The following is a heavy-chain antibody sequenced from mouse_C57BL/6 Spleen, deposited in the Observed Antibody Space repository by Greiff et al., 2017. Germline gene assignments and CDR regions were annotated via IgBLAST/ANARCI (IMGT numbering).Heavy chain of an antibody. CDR1: GFSLTSYG. CDR2: IWRGGST. V-gene: IGHV2-5*01. Sequence: QVHVKQSGPGLVQPSQSLSITCTVSGFSLTSYGVHWVRQSPGKGLEWLGVIWRGGSTDYNAAFMSRLSITKDNSKSQVFFKMNSLQADDTAIYYCAKMGDYDGAWFAYWGQGTLVTVSA. J-gene: IGHJ3*01. CDR3: AKMGDYDGAWFAY. D-gene: IGHD2-4*01.